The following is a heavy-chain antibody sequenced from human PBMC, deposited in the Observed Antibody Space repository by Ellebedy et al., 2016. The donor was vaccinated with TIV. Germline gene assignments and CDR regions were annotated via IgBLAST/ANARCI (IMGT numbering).Heavy chain of an antibody. CDR3: ARRYSNYDMYYFDY. Sequence: SETLSLTXTVSGGSISSSSYYWGWIRQPPGKGLEWIGSIYYSGSTYYNPSLKSRVTISVDTSKNQFSLKLSSVTAADTAVYYCARRYSNYDMYYFDYWGQGTLVTVSS. CDR2: IYYSGST. CDR1: GGSISSSSYY. V-gene: IGHV4-39*01. D-gene: IGHD4-11*01. J-gene: IGHJ4*02.